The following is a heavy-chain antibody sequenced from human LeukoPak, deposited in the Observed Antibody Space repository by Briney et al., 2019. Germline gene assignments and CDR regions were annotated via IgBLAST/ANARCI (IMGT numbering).Heavy chain of an antibody. CDR1: GGTFSSYA. CDR3: VKGSSKPAFDY. Sequence: SVKVSCKASGGTFSSYAVSWVRQAPGQGLEWMGRIIPIFGTANYAQKFQGRVTITTDESTSTAYMELSSLRSEDTAVYYCVKGSSKPAFDYWGQGTLVTVSS. CDR2: IIPIFGTA. D-gene: IGHD3-10*01. V-gene: IGHV1-69*05. J-gene: IGHJ4*02.